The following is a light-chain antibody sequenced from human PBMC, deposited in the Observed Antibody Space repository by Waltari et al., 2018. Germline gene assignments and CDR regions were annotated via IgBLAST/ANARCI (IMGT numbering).Light chain of an antibody. V-gene: IGLV2-11*01. Sequence: QSALTQPRSVSGSPGKSVTISCTGTSSVVGGYNYASWYQQPPGKAPKLMLYDVSKRPSGVPDLFSGSQSRNTASLTISGRQADDEADYYCCSYAGSYTVVFGGGTKLTVL. CDR2: DVS. CDR1: SSVVGGYNY. CDR3: CSYAGSYTVV. J-gene: IGLJ2*01.